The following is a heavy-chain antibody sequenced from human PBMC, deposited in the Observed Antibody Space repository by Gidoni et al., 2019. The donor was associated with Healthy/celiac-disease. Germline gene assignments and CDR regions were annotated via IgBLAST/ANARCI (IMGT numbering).Heavy chain of an antibody. CDR3: ARVRGYDSSGYAT. CDR2: ISSSSSYI. CDR1: GFPFSSYS. Sequence: EVQLVESGGGLVKPGGSLRLSCAASGFPFSSYSMNWVRQAPGKGLEWVSSISSSSSYIYYADSVKGRFTISRDNAKNSLYLQMNSLGAEDTAVYYCARVRGYDSSGYATWGQGTLVTVSS. J-gene: IGHJ5*02. D-gene: IGHD3-22*01. V-gene: IGHV3-21*01.